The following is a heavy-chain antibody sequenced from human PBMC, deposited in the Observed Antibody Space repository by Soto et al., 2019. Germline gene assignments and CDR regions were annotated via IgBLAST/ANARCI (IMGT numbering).Heavy chain of an antibody. CDR1: GFTFSSYA. CDR3: ARDVGHSGSFLDY. D-gene: IGHD1-26*01. Sequence: GGSLRLSCAASGFTFSSYAMHWVRQAPGKGLEWVAVISYDGSNKYYADSVKGRFTISRDNSKNTLYLQMNSLRAEDTAVYYCARDVGHSGSFLDYWGQGTLVTVSS. CDR2: ISYDGSNK. V-gene: IGHV3-30*04. J-gene: IGHJ4*02.